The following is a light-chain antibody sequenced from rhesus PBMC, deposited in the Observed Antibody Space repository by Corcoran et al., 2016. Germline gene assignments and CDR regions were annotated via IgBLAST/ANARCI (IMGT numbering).Light chain of an antibody. CDR1: QGISSW. CDR2: SSS. Sequence: DIQMTQSPSSLSASVGDKVTITCRASQGISSWLAWYQPKPGKAPKLLTFSSSSLQSGVPSRLRGSGSGTDYTLTLSSLQPEDFATYNCQQGYNTPWTFGQGTKVEIK. V-gene: IGKV1-18*01. J-gene: IGKJ1*01. CDR3: QQGYNTPWT.